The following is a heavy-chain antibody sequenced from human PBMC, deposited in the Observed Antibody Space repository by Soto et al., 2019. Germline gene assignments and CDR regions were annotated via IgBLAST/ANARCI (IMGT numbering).Heavy chain of an antibody. CDR1: GGSISSYY. CDR3: ARLRDGYNAGHFDY. Sequence: KPSETLSLTCTVSGGSISSYYWGWIRQPPGKGLEWIGYIYYSGSTNYNPSLKSRVTISVDTSKNQFSLKLSSVTAADTAVYYCARLRDGYNAGHFDYWGQGTLVTVSS. V-gene: IGHV4-59*01. CDR2: IYYSGST. D-gene: IGHD5-12*01. J-gene: IGHJ4*02.